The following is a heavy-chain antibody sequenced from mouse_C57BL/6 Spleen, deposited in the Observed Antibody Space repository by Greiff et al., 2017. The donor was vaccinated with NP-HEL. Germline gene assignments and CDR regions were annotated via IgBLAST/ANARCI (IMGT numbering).Heavy chain of an antibody. V-gene: IGHV1-80*01. CDR1: GYAFSSYW. J-gene: IGHJ2*01. Sequence: VQLQQSGAELVKPGASVKISCKASGYAFSSYWTNWVKQRPGKGLEWIGQIYPGDGDTNYNGKFKGKATLTADKSSSTAYMQLSSLTSEDSAVYFCARRDDGYYDYWGQGTTLTVSS. D-gene: IGHD2-3*01. CDR2: IYPGDGDT. CDR3: ARRDDGYYDY.